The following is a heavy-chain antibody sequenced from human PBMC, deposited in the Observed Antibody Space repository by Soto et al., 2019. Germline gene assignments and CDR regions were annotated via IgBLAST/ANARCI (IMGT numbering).Heavy chain of an antibody. V-gene: IGHV3-48*04. CDR3: ARFPGPLTRGGGMDV. J-gene: IGHJ6*02. D-gene: IGHD3-10*01. Sequence: GGSLRLSCAASGFTFSNFGMHWVRQAPGKGLEWASYISSSGSTIYYADSVKGRFTISRDNAKNSLYLQMNSLRAEDTAVYYCARFPGPLTRGGGMDVWGQGTTVTVSS. CDR2: ISSSGSTI. CDR1: GFTFSNFG.